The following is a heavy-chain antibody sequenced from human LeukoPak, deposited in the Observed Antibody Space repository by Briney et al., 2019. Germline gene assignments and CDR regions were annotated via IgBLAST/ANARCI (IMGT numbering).Heavy chain of an antibody. CDR3: ARHGDGDSGWLFS. CDR1: GVTFSSFW. V-gene: IGHV3-7*05. D-gene: IGHD5-12*01. Sequence: GGSLRLSCAASGVTFSSFWMTSVRQAPGKRLERGASIKKDGRDKDYVASVKGRFTISRDTAKNSLYLKMSSVSADDTAVYYCARHGDGDSGWLFSWGQGTLVTVSS. J-gene: IGHJ5*02. CDR2: IKKDGRDK.